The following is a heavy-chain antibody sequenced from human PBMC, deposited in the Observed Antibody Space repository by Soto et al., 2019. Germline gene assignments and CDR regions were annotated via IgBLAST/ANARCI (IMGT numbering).Heavy chain of an antibody. V-gene: IGHV1-69*13. CDR1: GGTFSSYA. J-gene: IGHJ6*02. Sequence: AVKVSCKASGGTFSSYAISWVRQAPGQGLEWMGGIIPIFGTANYAQKFQGRVTITADESTSTAYMELSSLRSENTAVYYCARRLGITGTYYYYYGIDVWGQGTTVTVSS. CDR3: ARRLGITGTYYYYYGIDV. D-gene: IGHD1-20*01. CDR2: IIPIFGTA.